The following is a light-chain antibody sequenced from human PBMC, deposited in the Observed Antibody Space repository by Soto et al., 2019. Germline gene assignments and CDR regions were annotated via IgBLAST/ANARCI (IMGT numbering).Light chain of an antibody. J-gene: IGKJ1*01. CDR1: QSVSSS. CDR3: QQYNNWPRT. Sequence: EIVMTQSPATLSVSPGERATLSCRASQSVSSSVAWYQQRPGQAPRLLIYGASTRATGIPVRFSGSGSGTEFTLTISSLQSEDFAVYYCQQYNNWPRTFGQGTKVDIK. CDR2: GAS. V-gene: IGKV3-15*01.